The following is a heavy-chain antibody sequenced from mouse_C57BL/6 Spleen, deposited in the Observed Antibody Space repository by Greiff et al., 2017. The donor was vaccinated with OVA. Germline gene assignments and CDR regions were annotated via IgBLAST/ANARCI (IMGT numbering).Heavy chain of an antibody. CDR3: ARGDCGRGLDY. CDR2: IDPSDSEN. CDR1: GYTFTSYW. V-gene: IGHV1-52*01. J-gene: IGHJ4*01. D-gene: IGHD1-1*01. Sequence: QVQLQQPGAELVRPGSSVKLSCKASGYTFTSYWMHWVKQRPIQGLEWIGNIDPSDSENHYNQKFKDKATLTVDKSYSTDYMQLSSLTSEDSAVYYCARGDCGRGLDYWGQGTSVTVSS.